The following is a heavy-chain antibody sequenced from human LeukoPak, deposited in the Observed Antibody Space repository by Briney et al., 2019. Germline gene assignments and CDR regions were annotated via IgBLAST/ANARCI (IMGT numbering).Heavy chain of an antibody. D-gene: IGHD3-22*01. CDR1: GDSISGSSYY. J-gene: IGHJ4*02. V-gene: IGHV4-39*07. CDR3: APGNSGYYFV. CDR2: ISYRGRT. Sequence: AETLSLTCTVSGDSISGSSYYWTWVRQPPGKGLEWVASISYRGRTYYKPSLKSRVTITVDTSKNQFSLKLNSVTAADTAVYYWAPGNSGYYFVWGQETLVTVSS.